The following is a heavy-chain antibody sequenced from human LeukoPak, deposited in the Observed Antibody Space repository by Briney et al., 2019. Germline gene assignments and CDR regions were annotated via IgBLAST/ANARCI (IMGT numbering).Heavy chain of an antibody. J-gene: IGHJ6*02. CDR3: ARAGGTMVRGTYYYGMDV. CDR1: GFTVSSNY. CDR2: IYSGGST. V-gene: IGHV3-66*01. D-gene: IGHD3-10*01. Sequence: GGSLRLSCAASGFTVSSNYMSWVRQAPGKRLEWVSVIYSGGSTYYADSVKGRFTISRDNSKNTLYLQMNSLRAEDTAVYYCARAGGTMVRGTYYYGMDVWGQGTTVTVSS.